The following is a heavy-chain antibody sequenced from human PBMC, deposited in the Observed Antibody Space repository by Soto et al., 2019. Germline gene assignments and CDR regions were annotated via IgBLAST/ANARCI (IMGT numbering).Heavy chain of an antibody. Sequence: PGGSLRLSCAASGFTFSSYWMHWVRQAPGKGLVWVSRINSDGSSTSYADSVKGRFTISRDNAKSTLYLQMNSLRAEDTAVYYCARPITRFGYYGMDVWGQGTTVTVSS. V-gene: IGHV3-74*01. D-gene: IGHD3-10*01. J-gene: IGHJ6*02. CDR2: INSDGSST. CDR1: GFTFSSYW. CDR3: ARPITRFGYYGMDV.